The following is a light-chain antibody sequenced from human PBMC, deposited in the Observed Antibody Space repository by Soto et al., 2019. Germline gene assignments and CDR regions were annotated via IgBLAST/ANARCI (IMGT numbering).Light chain of an antibody. J-gene: IGLJ1*01. Sequence: QSVLTQPPSASGSPGQSVTISCTGTSSDVGGYNYVSWYQQHPGKAPKLMIYEVSKRPSGVPERFSGSKSGNTASLTVSGLQAEDEADYYCSSYAGSNNFDVFGTGTKVTVL. CDR2: EVS. CDR3: SSYAGSNNFDV. CDR1: SSDVGGYNY. V-gene: IGLV2-8*01.